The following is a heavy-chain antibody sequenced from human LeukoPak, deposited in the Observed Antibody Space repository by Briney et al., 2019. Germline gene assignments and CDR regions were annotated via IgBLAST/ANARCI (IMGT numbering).Heavy chain of an antibody. Sequence: SETLSLTCTVSGDSVSNGNYYWSWLRQPPGKALEWIGHIYYSGSTYYNPSLEGRVTISVDTSKNQFSVKLRSVTAADTAVYYCARSQNYYGSGDYWSQGTLVTVSS. V-gene: IGHV4-61*01. CDR3: ARSQNYYGSGDY. J-gene: IGHJ4*02. D-gene: IGHD3-10*01. CDR2: IYYSGST. CDR1: GDSVSNGNYY.